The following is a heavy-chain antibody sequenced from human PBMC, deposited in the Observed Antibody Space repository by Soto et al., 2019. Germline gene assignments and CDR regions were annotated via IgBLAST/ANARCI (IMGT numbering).Heavy chain of an antibody. D-gene: IGHD2-2*02. CDR3: ARGIVGYCDRISCYIWFDP. V-gene: IGHV3-11*01. J-gene: IGHJ5*02. CDR1: GFTFSDNY. Sequence: QVQLVESGGSLVKPGGSLRLSCAASGFTFSDNYMSWIRQAPGKGLEWVSYISSSGSTIYYADSVKGRFTISRDNAKYSLDLQMNSLRAEDTAVYYCARGIVGYCDRISCYIWFDPWGQGTLVTVSS. CDR2: ISSSGSTI.